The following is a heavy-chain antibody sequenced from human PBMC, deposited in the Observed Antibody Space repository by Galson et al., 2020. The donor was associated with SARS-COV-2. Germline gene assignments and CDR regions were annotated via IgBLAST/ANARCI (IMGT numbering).Heavy chain of an antibody. Sequence: SETLSLTCTVSGGSISSGSYYWSWIRQPAGKGLEWIGRIYTSGSTNYNPSLKSRVTISVDTSKNQFSLKLSSVTAADTAVYYCARRSVVTYDYYYYGMDVWGQGTTVTVSS. CDR1: GGSISSGSYY. J-gene: IGHJ6*02. V-gene: IGHV4-61*02. CDR2: IYTSGST. CDR3: ARRSVVTYDYYYYGMDV. D-gene: IGHD2-15*01.